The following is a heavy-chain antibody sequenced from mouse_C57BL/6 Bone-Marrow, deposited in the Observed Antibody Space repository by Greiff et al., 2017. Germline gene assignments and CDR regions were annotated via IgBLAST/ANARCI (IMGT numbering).Heavy chain of an antibody. D-gene: IGHD2-3*01. J-gene: IGHJ2*01. CDR3: TTWGLLRPYYFDY. Sequence: VQLQQSGAELVRPGASVKLSCTASGFNIKDYYMHWVKQRPEQGLEWIGRIDPEDGDTEYAPKFQGKATMTADPSSNTAYLQLSSLTSEYTAVYYCTTWGLLRPYYFDYWGQGTTLTVSS. V-gene: IGHV14-1*01. CDR2: IDPEDGDT. CDR1: GFNIKDYY.